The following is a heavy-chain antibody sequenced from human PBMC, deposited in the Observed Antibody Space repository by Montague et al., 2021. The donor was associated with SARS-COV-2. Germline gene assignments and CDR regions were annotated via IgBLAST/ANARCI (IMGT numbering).Heavy chain of an antibody. Sequence: SETLSLTCAVYGGSFSGYYWTWIRQPPGKGLEWIGEINHSGSTNXNPXLKSRVTISVDTSKNQFSLKLRSVTAADTAVYYCARGQPPRITFGGIISYGLDVWGQGATVTVSS. CDR3: ARGQPPRITFGGIISYGLDV. D-gene: IGHD3-16*02. V-gene: IGHV4-34*01. J-gene: IGHJ6*02. CDR1: GGSFSGYY. CDR2: INHSGST.